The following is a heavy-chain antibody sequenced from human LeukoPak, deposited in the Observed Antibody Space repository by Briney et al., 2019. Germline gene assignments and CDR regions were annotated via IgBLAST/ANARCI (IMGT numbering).Heavy chain of an antibody. D-gene: IGHD6-13*01. V-gene: IGHV4-59*01. CDR2: IYYSGST. CDR1: GGSISSYY. Sequence: PSETLSLTCTVSGGSISSYYWSWIRQPPGKGLEWIGYIYYSGSTNYNPSLKSRVTISVDTSKNQFSLKLSSVTAADTAVYYCARGSSSWYLTGYNWFDPWGQGTLVTVSS. CDR3: ARGSSSWYLTGYNWFDP. J-gene: IGHJ5*02.